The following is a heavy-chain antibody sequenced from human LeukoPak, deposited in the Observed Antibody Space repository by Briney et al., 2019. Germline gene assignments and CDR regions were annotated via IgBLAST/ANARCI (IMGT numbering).Heavy chain of an antibody. V-gene: IGHV4-59*08. D-gene: IGHD3-22*01. CDR3: ARGGYDSSGYYDY. Sequence: SETLSLTCTVSGGSFSSYYWTWIRQPPGKGLEWIGYIYYSGATNYNPSLKSRVTMSLDTSKNQFSLKLGSVTAADTAVYYCARGGYDSSGYYDYWGQGTLVTVFS. CDR2: IYYSGAT. CDR1: GGSFSSYY. J-gene: IGHJ4*02.